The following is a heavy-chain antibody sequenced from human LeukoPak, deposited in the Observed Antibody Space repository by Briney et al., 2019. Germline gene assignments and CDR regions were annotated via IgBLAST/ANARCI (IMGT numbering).Heavy chain of an antibody. D-gene: IGHD2-15*01. CDR2: IIPIFGTA. J-gene: IGHJ5*02. Sequence: SVKVSCKASGGTFSSYGISWVRQAPGQGLEWMGRIIPIFGTANYAQKFQGRVTITTDESTSTAYMELSSLRSEDTAVNYCARGPPCSGGSCYSGWWFDPWGQGTLVTVSS. CDR3: ARGPPCSGGSCYSGWWFDP. CDR1: GGTFSSYG. V-gene: IGHV1-69*05.